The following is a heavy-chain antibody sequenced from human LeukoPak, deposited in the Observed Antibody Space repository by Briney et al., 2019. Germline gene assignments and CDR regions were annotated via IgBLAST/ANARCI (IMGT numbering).Heavy chain of an antibody. Sequence: NPSETLSLTCAVYGGSFSGYYWSWIRQPPGEGLEWIGEINHSGSTNYNPSLKSRVTISVDTSKNQFSLKLSSVTAADTAVYYCARPIDYYGSGSYYEVYFDYWGQGTLVTVSS. CDR3: ARPIDYYGSGSYYEVYFDY. V-gene: IGHV4-34*01. D-gene: IGHD3-10*01. CDR2: INHSGST. CDR1: GGSFSGYY. J-gene: IGHJ4*02.